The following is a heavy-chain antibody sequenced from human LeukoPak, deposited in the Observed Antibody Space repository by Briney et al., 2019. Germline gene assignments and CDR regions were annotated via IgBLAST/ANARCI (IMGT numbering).Heavy chain of an antibody. CDR1: GDSVSINSAA. CDR2: TYYRSKWHN. V-gene: IGHV6-1*01. D-gene: IGHD3-10*01. J-gene: IGHJ5*02. CDR3: ARENLFSGGSPLDP. Sequence: SQTPSLTCAISGDSVSINSAAWNWIRQSPSRGLEWLGRTYYRSKWHNDYAVSVKSRITINPDTSKNQFSLQLNSVTPEDTAVYYCARENLFSGGSPLDPWGQGTLVTVSS.